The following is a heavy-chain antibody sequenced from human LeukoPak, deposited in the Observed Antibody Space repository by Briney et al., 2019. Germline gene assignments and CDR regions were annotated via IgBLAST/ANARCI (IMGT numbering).Heavy chain of an antibody. Sequence: ASVKVSCKASGYTFSRYGISWVRQAPGQGLEWMGLINTYNGNTNYGQKFQGRVTMTTDTSTSTAYMELRSLRSDDTAVYYCARRGRIVMVTAIPKDDAFDIWGQGTMVTVFS. J-gene: IGHJ3*02. CDR2: INTYNGNT. CDR1: GYTFSRYG. D-gene: IGHD2-21*02. V-gene: IGHV1-18*01. CDR3: ARRGRIVMVTAIPKDDAFDI.